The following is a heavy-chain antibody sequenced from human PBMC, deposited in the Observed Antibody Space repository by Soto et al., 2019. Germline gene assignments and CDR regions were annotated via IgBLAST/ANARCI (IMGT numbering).Heavy chain of an antibody. J-gene: IGHJ4*02. V-gene: IGHV3-23*01. CDR1: GFTFSSYA. CDR2: ISGSGGST. CDR3: ASPDFWSGYYSFDY. Sequence: GGSLRLSCAASGFTFSSYAMSWVRQAPGKGLEWVSAISGSGGSTYYADSVKGRFTISRDNSKNTLYLQMNSLRAEDTAVYYCASPDFWSGYYSFDYWGQGTLVTVSS. D-gene: IGHD3-3*01.